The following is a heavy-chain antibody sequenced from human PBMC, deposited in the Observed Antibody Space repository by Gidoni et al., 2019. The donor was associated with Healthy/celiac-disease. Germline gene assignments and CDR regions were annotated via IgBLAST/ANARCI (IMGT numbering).Heavy chain of an antibody. CDR3: ARCLARDY. CDR2: MNPNSGNT. Sequence: QVQLVQSGEEEKKPVDSVRVSCKAAGYLFTSFDTNWVRQATGKGLEWMCWMNPNSGNTGNSQKYQGRVTMPRNTSISTADMDLSSLRAEHTAVYDCARCLARDYWGQGTLVTVSS. J-gene: IGHJ4*02. CDR1: GYLFTSFD. V-gene: IGHV1-8*01. D-gene: IGHD4-17*01.